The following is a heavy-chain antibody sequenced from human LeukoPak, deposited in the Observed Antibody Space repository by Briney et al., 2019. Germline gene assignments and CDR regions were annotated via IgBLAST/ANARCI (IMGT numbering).Heavy chain of an antibody. Sequence: GGSLRLSCAASGFTVSSNYMSWVRQAPGKGLEWVSVIYSGGSAYYADSVEGRFTISRDNSKNTLYLQMNSLRAEDTAVYYCARGPPHSSGWRTFDYWGQGTLVTVSS. V-gene: IGHV3-53*01. CDR1: GFTVSSNY. CDR3: ARGPPHSSGWRTFDY. J-gene: IGHJ4*02. D-gene: IGHD6-19*01. CDR2: IYSGGSA.